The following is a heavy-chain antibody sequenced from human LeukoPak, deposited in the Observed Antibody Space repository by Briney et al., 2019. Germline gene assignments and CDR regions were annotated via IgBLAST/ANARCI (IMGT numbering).Heavy chain of an antibody. CDR1: GFTFSSYS. J-gene: IGHJ4*02. Sequence: GGSLRLSCAASGFTFSSYSMNWVRQAPGKGLEWVSSISSSSSYIYYADSVKGRFTISRDNAKNSLYLQMNSLRAEDTAVYYCARDRTTIFGVVLDYWGQGTLVTVSS. D-gene: IGHD3-3*01. CDR2: ISSSSSYI. V-gene: IGHV3-21*01. CDR3: ARDRTTIFGVVLDY.